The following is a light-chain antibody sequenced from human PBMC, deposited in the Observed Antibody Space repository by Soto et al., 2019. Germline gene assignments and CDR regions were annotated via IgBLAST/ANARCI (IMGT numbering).Light chain of an antibody. J-gene: IGKJ4*01. V-gene: IGKV3-11*01. CDR2: DAS. CDR1: QSISNF. Sequence: EIVLTQSPVTLSLSPGERATLSCRASQSISNFLAWYQQKPGQAPRLLIYDASNRATGIPGRFSGSGSGTDFTLTISCLEPEDFAVYHCQQRSTGTFGGGTKV. CDR3: QQRSTGT.